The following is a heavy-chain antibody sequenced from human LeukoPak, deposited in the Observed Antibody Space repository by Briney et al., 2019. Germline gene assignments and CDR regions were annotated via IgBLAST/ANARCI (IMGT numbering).Heavy chain of an antibody. V-gene: IGHV3-7*01. CDR1: GFTFSSYW. CDR3: ARDYSSGWYGYYYYGMDV. CDR2: IKQDGSEK. J-gene: IGHJ6*02. Sequence: GGSLRLSCAASGFTFSSYWMSWVRQAPGKGLEWVANIKQDGSEKYYVDSVKGRFTISRDSAKNSLYLQMNSLRAEDTAVYYCARDYSSGWYGYYYYGMDVWGQGTTVTVSS. D-gene: IGHD6-19*01.